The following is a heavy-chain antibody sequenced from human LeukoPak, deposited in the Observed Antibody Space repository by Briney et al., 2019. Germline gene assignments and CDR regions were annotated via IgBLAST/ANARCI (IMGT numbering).Heavy chain of an antibody. CDR1: GGTFSSYA. CDR2: IIPILDIT. J-gene: IGHJ4*02. Sequence: ASVKVSCKASGGTFSSYAINWVRQAPGEGLEWMGRIIPILDITSYAQKFHDRLAITADRSTSTAYMELSRLRRDDTAVYYCASDRYNYYDSSGYYRNYFDYWGQGTLVTVSS. CDR3: ASDRYNYYDSSGYYRNYFDY. V-gene: IGHV1-69*04. D-gene: IGHD3-22*01.